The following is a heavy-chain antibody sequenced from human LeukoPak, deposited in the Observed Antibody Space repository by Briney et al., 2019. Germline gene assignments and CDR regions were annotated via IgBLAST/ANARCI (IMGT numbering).Heavy chain of an antibody. Sequence: SQTLSLTCTVSGGSISSGDYYWSWIRQHPGKGLEWIGYIHYSGSTYYNPSLKSRVTISVDTSKRQFSLKLSSVTAADTAVYYCARVGVAAKSSRYFDYWGQGTLVTVSS. CDR3: ARVGVAAKSSRYFDY. D-gene: IGHD2-15*01. CDR1: GGSISSGDYY. V-gene: IGHV4-31*03. J-gene: IGHJ4*02. CDR2: IHYSGST.